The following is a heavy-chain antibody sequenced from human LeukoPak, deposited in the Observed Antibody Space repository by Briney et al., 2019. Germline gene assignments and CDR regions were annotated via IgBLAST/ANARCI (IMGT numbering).Heavy chain of an antibody. J-gene: IGHJ4*02. CDR3: ARDFRNAGDY. CDR1: GFTFSYYW. Sequence: GGSLRLSCTTAGFTFSYYWMNWVRQAPGKGLEWVANMNQDGSDKYYVDSVKGRFTISRDDAKNSVYLQMTSLRAEDTAVYFCARDFRNAGDYWGQGTLVTVSS. CDR2: MNQDGSDK. V-gene: IGHV3-7*01. D-gene: IGHD1-14*01.